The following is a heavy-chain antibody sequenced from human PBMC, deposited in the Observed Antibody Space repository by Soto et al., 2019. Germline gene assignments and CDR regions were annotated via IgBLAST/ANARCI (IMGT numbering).Heavy chain of an antibody. CDR2: ISAYNGNT. D-gene: IGHD2-2*01. CDR1: GYTFTSYG. J-gene: IGHJ6*02. CDR3: ATGADSGGYCSSTSCSNRYYYYYGMDV. Sequence: ASVKVSCKASGYTFTSYGISWVRQAPGQGLEWMGWISAYNGNTNYAQKLQGRVTMTTDTSTSTAYMELRSLRSDDTAVYYCATGADSGGYCSSTSCSNRYYYYYGMDVWGQGTTVTVSS. V-gene: IGHV1-18*04.